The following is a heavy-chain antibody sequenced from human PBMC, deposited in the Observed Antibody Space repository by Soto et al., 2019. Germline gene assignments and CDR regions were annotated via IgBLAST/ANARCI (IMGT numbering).Heavy chain of an antibody. Sequence: QMQRQESGPGLVKPSQTLSLTCTVSGGSISSGDYYWSWIRQPPGKGLEWIGYIHYNGNTYYNPSLKSRLTISRDTSKNQFSLKLSSVTAADTAVYYCARSGSARYGMDVWGQGTTVTVSS. V-gene: IGHV4-30-4*01. CDR2: IHYNGNT. D-gene: IGHD3-10*01. CDR3: ARSGSARYGMDV. J-gene: IGHJ6*02. CDR1: GGSISSGDYY.